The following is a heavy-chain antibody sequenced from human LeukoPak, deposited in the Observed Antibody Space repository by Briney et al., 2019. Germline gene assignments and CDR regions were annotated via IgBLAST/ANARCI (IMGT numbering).Heavy chain of an antibody. J-gene: IGHJ4*02. D-gene: IGHD3-10*01. V-gene: IGHV1-2*02. CDR1: GYTFTGHY. CDR2: INPNSGGT. Sequence: GASVKVSCKASGYTFTGHYMHWVRQAPGQGLEWMGWINPNSGGTNYAQKFQGRVTMTRDTSIGTAYMELSRLTSDDTAVYYCARGFPDGDWDWGQGTLVTVSS. CDR3: ARGFPDGDWD.